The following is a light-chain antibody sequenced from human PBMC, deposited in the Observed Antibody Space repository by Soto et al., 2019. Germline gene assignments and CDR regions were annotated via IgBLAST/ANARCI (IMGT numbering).Light chain of an antibody. CDR3: QQYNDWPPHT. V-gene: IGKV3-15*01. CDR2: GAS. CDR1: QSVSSN. Sequence: EIVMTQSPATLSVSPGERATLSCRASQSVSSNLAWYQQKPGQAPRLLIYGASTRATGIPARFSGSGSGTDFPLTISSLQSEDFAVYSCQQYNDWPPHTFGQATRLEIK. J-gene: IGKJ5*01.